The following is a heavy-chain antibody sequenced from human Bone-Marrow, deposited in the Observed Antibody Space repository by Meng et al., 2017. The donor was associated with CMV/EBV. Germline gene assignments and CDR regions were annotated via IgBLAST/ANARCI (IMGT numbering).Heavy chain of an antibody. V-gene: IGHV3-48*04. CDR3: ARDCSSTSCYTRGYYYGMDV. D-gene: IGHD2-2*02. J-gene: IGHJ6*02. CDR2: ISSSSSTI. Sequence: GESLKISCAASGFTFSSYSMNWVRQAPGKGLEWVSYISSSSSTIYYADSVKGRFTISRDNAKNSLYLQMNSLRAEDTAVYYCARDCSSTSCYTRGYYYGMDVWGQGTTVTVSS. CDR1: GFTFSSYS.